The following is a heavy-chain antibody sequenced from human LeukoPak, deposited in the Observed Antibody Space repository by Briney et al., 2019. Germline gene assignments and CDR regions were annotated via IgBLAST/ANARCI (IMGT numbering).Heavy chain of an antibody. D-gene: IGHD4-17*01. CDR1: GFTFSSYA. CDR2: TSGSDGTT. Sequence: GGSLRLSCAASGFTFSSYAMSWVRQAPGKGLEWVSATSGSDGTTYYADSVKGRFTISRENAKNSLYLQMNSLRAGDTAVYYCARGGPYGDYRFDYWGQGTLVTVSS. V-gene: IGHV3-23*01. J-gene: IGHJ4*02. CDR3: ARGGPYGDYRFDY.